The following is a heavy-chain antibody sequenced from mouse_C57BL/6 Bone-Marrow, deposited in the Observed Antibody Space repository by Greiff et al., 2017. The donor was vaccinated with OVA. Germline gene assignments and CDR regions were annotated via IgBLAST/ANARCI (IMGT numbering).Heavy chain of an antibody. CDR2: INYDGSST. CDR1: GFTFSDYY. Sequence: DVKLVESEGGLVQPGSSMKLSCTASGFTFSDYYMAWVRQVPEKGLEWVANINYDGSSTYYLDSLKSRFIITRDNAKNILYLQMSSLKSEDTATYYCARVREYYGSSFDYWGQGTTLTVTS. V-gene: IGHV5-16*01. CDR3: ARVREYYGSSFDY. D-gene: IGHD1-1*01. J-gene: IGHJ2*01.